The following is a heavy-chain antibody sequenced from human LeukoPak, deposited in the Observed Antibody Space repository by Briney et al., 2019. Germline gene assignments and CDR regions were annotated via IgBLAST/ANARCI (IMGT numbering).Heavy chain of an antibody. CDR1: GYSFTSHW. CDR2: IYPGDSDT. J-gene: IGHJ4*02. CDR3: ARRSSTSSPIDY. Sequence: GESLQISCKGSGYSFTSHWIGWVRQMPGKGLEWMGIIYPGDSDTRNSPSFQGQVTISADKSISTTYLRWNSLKASDTAMYYCARRSSTSSPIDYWGQGTLVTVSS. D-gene: IGHD6-6*01. V-gene: IGHV5-51*01.